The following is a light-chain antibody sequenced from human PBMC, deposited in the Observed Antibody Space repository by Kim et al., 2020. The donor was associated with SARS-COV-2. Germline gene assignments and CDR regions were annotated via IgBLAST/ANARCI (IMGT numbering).Light chain of an antibody. J-gene: IGKJ1*01. CDR3: QQYNNRPPWT. CDR1: QSISSN. V-gene: IGKV3D-15*01. CDR2: GAS. Sequence: EIVMTQSPATLSVSPGERATLSYTASQSISSNLAWYQQKPGQAPRLLVFGASTRATGIPARFSGSGSGTEFTLTISSLQSEDFAIYYCQQYNNRPPWTFGQGTKVDIK.